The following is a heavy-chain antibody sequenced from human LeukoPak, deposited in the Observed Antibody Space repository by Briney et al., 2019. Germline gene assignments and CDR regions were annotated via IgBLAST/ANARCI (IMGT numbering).Heavy chain of an antibody. CDR2: INPNSGDT. CDR3: ARDAWLVGTTNLYYFDY. Sequence: ASVKVSCKASEYTFTDYYMHWVRQAPGQRLEWMGWINPNSGDTNYAHKFQGRVTMTRDPSISTAYMALTRLRSDDTAVYYCARDAWLVGTTNLYYFDYWGQGPLDSVSS. D-gene: IGHD1-26*01. CDR1: EYTFTDYY. J-gene: IGHJ4*02. V-gene: IGHV1-2*07.